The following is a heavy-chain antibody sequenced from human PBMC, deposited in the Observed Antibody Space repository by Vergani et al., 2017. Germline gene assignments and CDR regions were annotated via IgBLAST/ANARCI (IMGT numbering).Heavy chain of an antibody. CDR1: GYTFTGDY. V-gene: IGHV1-2*02. Sequence: QVQLVQSGAEVKKPGASVKVSCKASGYTFTGDYMHWVRQAPVQGLEWMGWINPNSGGTNYAQTFQGRVTMTRETSISTAYMELSRLRSDDTAVYYCARGQWLPTLSFDYWGQGTLVTVSS. CDR3: ARGQWLPTLSFDY. CDR2: INPNSGGT. D-gene: IGHD6-19*01. J-gene: IGHJ4*02.